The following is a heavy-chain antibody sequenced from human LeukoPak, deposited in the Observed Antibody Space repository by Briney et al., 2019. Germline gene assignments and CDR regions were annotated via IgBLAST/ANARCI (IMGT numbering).Heavy chain of an antibody. J-gene: IGHJ5*02. CDR2: INHSGST. Sequence: PSETLSLTCAVYGGSFSGYYWSWIRQPPGKGLEWIGEINHSGSTNYNPSLKSRVTISVDTFKNQFSLKLSSVTAADTAVYYCARKGRQQLSTWGQGTLVTVSS. D-gene: IGHD6-13*01. CDR1: GGSFSGYY. CDR3: ARKGRQQLST. V-gene: IGHV4-34*01.